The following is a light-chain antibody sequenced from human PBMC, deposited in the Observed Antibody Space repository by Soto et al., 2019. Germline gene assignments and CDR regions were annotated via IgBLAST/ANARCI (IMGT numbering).Light chain of an antibody. CDR1: QDIRGA. CDR2: DAS. Sequence: IQLTQSPSSLSASVGDKVTITCRASQDIRGALAWYQQSPGEAPRLLIYDASTLESGVPSRFSGSSSGTHFTLTISGLQPEDLATYYCQQFLSYPITFGQGTRLEI. V-gene: IGKV1-13*02. J-gene: IGKJ5*01. CDR3: QQFLSYPIT.